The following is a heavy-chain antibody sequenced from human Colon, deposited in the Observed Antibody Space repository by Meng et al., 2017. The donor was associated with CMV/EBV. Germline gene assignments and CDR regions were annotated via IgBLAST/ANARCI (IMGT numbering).Heavy chain of an antibody. D-gene: IGHD2-2*01. CDR3: ARDRAVVVPAALYYFDY. Sequence: ASVKVSRKASGYTFTSYYMHWVRQAPGQGLEWMGIINPSGGSTSYAQKFQGRVTMTRDTSTSTVYMELSSLRSEDTAVFYCARDRAVVVPAALYYFDYWGQGTLVTVSS. CDR1: GYTFTSYY. V-gene: IGHV1-46*01. J-gene: IGHJ4*02. CDR2: INPSGGST.